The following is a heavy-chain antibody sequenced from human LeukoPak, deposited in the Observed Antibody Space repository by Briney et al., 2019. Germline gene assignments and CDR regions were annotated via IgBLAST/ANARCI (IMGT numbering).Heavy chain of an antibody. CDR2: IYYSGST. V-gene: IGHV4-59*01. CDR1: GGSISSYY. Sequence: SETLSLTCTVSGGSISSYYWIWIRQPPGKGLEWIGYIYYSGSTNYNPSLKRRVPISVDTSMNQFSLKLSSVTAAGTAVYYCARSYDSSGAGWFDYWGQGTLVTVSS. J-gene: IGHJ4*02. D-gene: IGHD3-22*01. CDR3: ARSYDSSGAGWFDY.